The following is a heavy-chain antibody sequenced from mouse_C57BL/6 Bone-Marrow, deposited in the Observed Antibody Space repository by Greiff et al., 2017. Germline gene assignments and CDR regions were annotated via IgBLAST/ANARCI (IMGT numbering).Heavy chain of an antibody. CDR2: IYPGSGNT. J-gene: IGHJ1*03. D-gene: IGHD2-5*01. V-gene: IGHV1-55*01. CDR1: GYTFTSYW. CDR3: ARPYYSNYWYFDV. Sequence: QVQLQQPGAELVKPGASVKMSCKASGYTFTSYWITWVKQRPGQGLEWIGDIYPGSGNTNYNEKFKGKATLTVDTSSSTAYMQLSSLTSEDSAVYYCARPYYSNYWYFDVWGTGTTVTVSS.